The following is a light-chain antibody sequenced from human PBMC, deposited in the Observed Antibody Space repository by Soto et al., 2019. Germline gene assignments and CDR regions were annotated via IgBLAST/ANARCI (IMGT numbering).Light chain of an antibody. J-gene: IGKJ4*02. CDR2: GAS. Sequence: EVVLTQSPGTLSLSPGQRATLSCRASQSVRSTYLGWYQQKPGQAPRLLIYGASKRQSGVPDRFSCEGSGTDFTLTNSSMQPEDFAVYYCHQFSGSVTFGGRTKVDIK. CDR1: QSVRSTY. CDR3: HQFSGSVT. V-gene: IGKV3-20*01.